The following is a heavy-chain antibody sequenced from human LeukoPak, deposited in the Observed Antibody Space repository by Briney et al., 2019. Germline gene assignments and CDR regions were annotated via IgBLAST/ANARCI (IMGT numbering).Heavy chain of an antibody. CDR3: ARDHRRYCSGGSCYGY. D-gene: IGHD2-15*01. V-gene: IGHV1-2*02. Sequence: ASVKVSCKASGYTFTGYYMHWVRQAPGQGLEWMGWINPNSGGTNYAQKFQDRVTMTRDTSISTAYMELSRLRSDDTAVYYCARDHRRYCSGGSCYGYWGQGTLVTVSS. J-gene: IGHJ4*02. CDR2: INPNSGGT. CDR1: GYTFTGYY.